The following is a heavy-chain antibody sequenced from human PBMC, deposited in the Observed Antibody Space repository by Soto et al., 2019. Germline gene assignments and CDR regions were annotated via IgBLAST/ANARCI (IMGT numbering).Heavy chain of an antibody. Sequence: QVQLQQWGAGLLKPSETLSLTCAVYGGSFSGYYWSWIRQRPGKGLEWIGEINHSGSTNYNPSLKSRVTISVDTSKNQFSLKLSSVTAADTAVYYCARRSGSWYGYWGQGTLVTVSS. J-gene: IGHJ4*02. V-gene: IGHV4-34*01. CDR3: ARRSGSWYGY. CDR2: INHSGST. CDR1: GGSFSGYY. D-gene: IGHD6-13*01.